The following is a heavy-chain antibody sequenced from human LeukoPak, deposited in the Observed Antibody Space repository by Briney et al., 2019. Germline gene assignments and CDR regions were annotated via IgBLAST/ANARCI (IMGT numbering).Heavy chain of an antibody. Sequence: GGSLRLSCAASGFTYSSYSMNLVRQAAGKGLEWVSSISSSSSYIYYADSVKGRFTISRDNAKNSLYLQMNSLRAEDTAVYYCAREPPVRYFDFDYWGQGTLVTVSS. CDR2: ISSSSSYI. V-gene: IGHV3-21*01. CDR3: AREPPVRYFDFDY. D-gene: IGHD3-9*01. J-gene: IGHJ4*02. CDR1: GFTYSSYS.